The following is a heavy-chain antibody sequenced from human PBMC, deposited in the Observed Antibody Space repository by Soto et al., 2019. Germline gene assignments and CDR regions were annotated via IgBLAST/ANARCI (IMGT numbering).Heavy chain of an antibody. V-gene: IGHV3-21*01. D-gene: IGHD5-18*01. Sequence: GGSLRLSCAASGFTFSSYSMNWVRQAPGKGLEWVSSISGSSSYIYYADSVKGRFTISRDNAKNSLYLQMNSLRAEDTAVSYCARDLTWLQLPTDAHPWGQGTLVTVSS. CDR1: GFTFSSYS. CDR2: ISGSSSYI. J-gene: IGHJ5*02. CDR3: ARDLTWLQLPTDAHP.